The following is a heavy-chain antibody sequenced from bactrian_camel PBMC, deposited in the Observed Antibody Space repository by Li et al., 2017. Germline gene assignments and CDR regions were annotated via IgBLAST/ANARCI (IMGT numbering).Heavy chain of an antibody. Sequence: QVQLVESGGGSVQTGGSLRLSCKPSFFILDDFEMMWYRQTPGNECELVASITGDGSTYYTDAVKGRFTISQDATKDTVHLQMTRLRPEDTAIYYCAVYSPAFRGPGDYVCASGFQPGRKKDWGQGTQVTVS. CDR1: FFILDDFE. D-gene: IGHD1*01. CDR3: AVYSPAFRGPGDYVCASGFQPGRKKD. CDR2: ITGDGST. V-gene: IGHV3S53*01. J-gene: IGHJ4*01.